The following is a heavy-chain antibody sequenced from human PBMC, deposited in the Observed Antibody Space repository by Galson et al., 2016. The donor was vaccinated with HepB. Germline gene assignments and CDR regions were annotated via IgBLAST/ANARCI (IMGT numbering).Heavy chain of an antibody. Sequence: SLRLSCAASGFTFEHYAMHWVRQAPGEGLQWVSGISCNGSSVVYADSMKGRFTISRDNAMNSLYLQMTSLRPDDTAFYYCVKDFYRFGELMYFDLWGRGTLVTVSS. CDR1: GFTFEHYA. CDR3: VKDFYRFGELMYFDL. CDR2: ISCNGSSV. J-gene: IGHJ2*01. D-gene: IGHD3-10*01. V-gene: IGHV3-9*01.